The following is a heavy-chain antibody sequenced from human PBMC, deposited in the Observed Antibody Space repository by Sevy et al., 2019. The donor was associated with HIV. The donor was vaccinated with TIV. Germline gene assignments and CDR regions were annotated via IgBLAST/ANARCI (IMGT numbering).Heavy chain of an antibody. D-gene: IGHD3-3*01. Sequence: GGSLRLSCTASGFTFSSYAMSWVRQAPGKGLEWVSAISGSGGRTYYADSVKGRFTISRDNSKNTLYLQMNSLRAEDTAVYYCAKEDHDFWSGYYRRGPRGNFDYWGQGTLVTVSS. J-gene: IGHJ4*02. CDR2: ISGSGGRT. CDR3: AKEDHDFWSGYYRRGPRGNFDY. V-gene: IGHV3-23*01. CDR1: GFTFSSYA.